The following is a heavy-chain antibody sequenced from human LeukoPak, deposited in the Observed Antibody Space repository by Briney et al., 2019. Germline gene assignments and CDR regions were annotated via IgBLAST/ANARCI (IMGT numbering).Heavy chain of an antibody. Sequence: ASVKVSCKASGYTFTGYYMHWVRQAPGQGLEWMGWINPNSGGTNYAQKFQGGVTMTRDTSISTAYMELSRLRSDDTAVYYCARVGSIAAAGDWFDPWGQGTLVTVSS. V-gene: IGHV1-2*02. CDR2: INPNSGGT. J-gene: IGHJ5*02. CDR3: ARVGSIAAAGDWFDP. D-gene: IGHD6-13*01. CDR1: GYTFTGYY.